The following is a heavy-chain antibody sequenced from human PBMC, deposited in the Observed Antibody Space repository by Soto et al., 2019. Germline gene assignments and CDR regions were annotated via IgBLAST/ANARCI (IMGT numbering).Heavy chain of an antibody. V-gene: IGHV6-1*01. CDR2: TYYRSKWYN. J-gene: IGHJ6*02. CDR3: ASAQALEWLLDCSYYGMDV. D-gene: IGHD3-3*01. Sequence: PSQTLSLTCAISGDSVSSNSAAWNWIRQSPSRGLEWLGRTYYRSKWYNDYAVSVKSRITINPDTSKNQFSLQLNSVTPEDTAVYYCASAQALEWLLDCSYYGMDVWGQGTTVTVS. CDR1: GDSVSSNSAA.